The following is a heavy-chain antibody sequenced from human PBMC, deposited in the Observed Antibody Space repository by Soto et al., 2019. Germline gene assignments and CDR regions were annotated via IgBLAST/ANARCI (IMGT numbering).Heavy chain of an antibody. D-gene: IGHD3-10*01. Sequence: EVQLVETGGGLIQPGGSLRLSCAASGFTVSSNYMSWVRQAPGKGLEWVSVIYSGGSTYYADSVKGRFTISRDNSKNKLYLQMNSLSAEDTAVYYCARDRGVSPPNYYYYGMDVWGQGTTVTVSS. CDR2: IYSGGST. J-gene: IGHJ6*02. V-gene: IGHV3-53*02. CDR1: GFTVSSNY. CDR3: ARDRGVSPPNYYYYGMDV.